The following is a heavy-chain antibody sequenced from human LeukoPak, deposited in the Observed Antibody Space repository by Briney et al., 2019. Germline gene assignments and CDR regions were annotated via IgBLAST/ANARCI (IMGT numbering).Heavy chain of an antibody. CDR1: RFSFSDYD. V-gene: IGHV3-30*18. Sequence: GSLRLSCRASRFSFSDYDMHWVRQAPGKGLEWVAVISYDGSVKHYADSVRGRFTISRDNSKSTLFLQMNSPRTDDTSVYFCAKFAYNWNAPDGFDMWGQGTMVIVSS. J-gene: IGHJ3*02. CDR3: AKFAYNWNAPDGFDM. CDR2: ISYDGSVK. D-gene: IGHD1-1*01.